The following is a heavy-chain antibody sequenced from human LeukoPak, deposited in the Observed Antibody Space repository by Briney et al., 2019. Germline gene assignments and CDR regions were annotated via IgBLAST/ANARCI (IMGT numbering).Heavy chain of an antibody. J-gene: IGHJ4*02. V-gene: IGHV3-48*03. CDR3: ARDLMAVAGTGFDY. CDR2: ISSSGSTI. CDR1: GFTFSSYE. D-gene: IGHD6-19*01. Sequence: SGGSLRLSCAASGFTFSSYEMNWVRQAPGKGLEWVSYISSSGSTIYYADSVKGRFTISRDNAKNSLYLQMNSLRAEDTAVYYCARDLMAVAGTGFDYWGQGTLVTVSS.